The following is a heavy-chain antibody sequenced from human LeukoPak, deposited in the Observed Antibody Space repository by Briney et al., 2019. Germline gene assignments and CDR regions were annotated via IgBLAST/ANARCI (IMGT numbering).Heavy chain of an antibody. V-gene: IGHV4-59*01. D-gene: IGHD6-19*01. Sequence: PSETLSLTCTVSGGSIGSYYWSWIRQPPGKGLEWIGYIYYSGSTNYNPSLKSRVTISVDTSKNQFSLKLSSVTAADTAVYYCARDRSGWPSAAFDIWGQGTMVTVSS. CDR2: IYYSGST. CDR3: ARDRSGWPSAAFDI. CDR1: GGSIGSYY. J-gene: IGHJ3*02.